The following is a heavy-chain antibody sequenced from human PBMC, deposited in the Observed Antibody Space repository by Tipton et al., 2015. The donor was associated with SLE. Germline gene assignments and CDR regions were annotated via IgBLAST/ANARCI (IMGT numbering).Heavy chain of an antibody. Sequence: TLSLTCTVSGGSISSSSYYWGWIRQPAGKGLEWIGYIYTSGSTNYNPSLKSRVTISVDTSKNQFSLKLSSVTAADTAVYYCASAMVRGVPDYWGQGTLVTVSS. CDR2: IYTSGST. CDR1: GGSISSSSYY. D-gene: IGHD3-10*01. V-gene: IGHV4-61*09. CDR3: ASAMVRGVPDY. J-gene: IGHJ4*02.